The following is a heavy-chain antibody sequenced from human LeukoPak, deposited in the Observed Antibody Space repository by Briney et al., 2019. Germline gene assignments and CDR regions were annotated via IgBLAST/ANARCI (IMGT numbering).Heavy chain of an antibody. D-gene: IGHD6-25*01. J-gene: IGHJ6*03. V-gene: IGHV3-23*01. Sequence: GGSLRLSCAASGFTFSSYAMSWVRQAPGKGPEWVSTISIDGGRTYYADSVKGRFTVSRDTSKNTLYLQMNSLSAEDTAVYYCARKGIGSSRYQNMDVWGKGTTVTVSS. CDR2: ISIDGGRT. CDR1: GFTFSSYA. CDR3: ARKGIGSSRYQNMDV.